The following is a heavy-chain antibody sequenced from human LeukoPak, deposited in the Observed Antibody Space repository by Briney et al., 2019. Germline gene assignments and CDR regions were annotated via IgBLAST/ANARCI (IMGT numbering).Heavy chain of an antibody. J-gene: IGHJ4*02. CDR2: IVGSGGTT. CDR1: GFTFSTYA. CDR3: AKDREATYLWGFLDY. Sequence: GGSLRLSCAASGFTFSTYAMSWVCQAPGKGLEWVSAIVGSGGTTYYADFVKGRFTISRDNSKNALHLQMSSLRAEDTAIYYCAKDREATYLWGFLDYWGQGTLVTVSS. V-gene: IGHV3-23*01. D-gene: IGHD5-24*01.